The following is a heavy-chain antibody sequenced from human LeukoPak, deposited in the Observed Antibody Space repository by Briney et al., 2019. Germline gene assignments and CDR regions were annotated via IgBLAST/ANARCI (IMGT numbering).Heavy chain of an antibody. CDR2: ISADGSID. V-gene: IGHV3-30*03. D-gene: IGHD1-7*01. Sequence: PGGSLRLSCAASGFTFRNYGMHWVRQAPGKGLEWLAVISADGSIDYYIDSVRGRLTVSRDNSKNTLYLQMNSLRVEDTAVYYCTREGLGTTFSAWFDPWGQGTLVTVSS. J-gene: IGHJ5*02. CDR3: TREGLGTTFSAWFDP. CDR1: GFTFRNYG.